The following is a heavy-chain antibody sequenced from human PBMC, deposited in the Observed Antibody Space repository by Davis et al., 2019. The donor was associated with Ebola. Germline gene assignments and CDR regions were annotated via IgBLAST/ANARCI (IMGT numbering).Heavy chain of an antibody. CDR1: GFTFSSYA. J-gene: IGHJ6*02. D-gene: IGHD5-24*01. V-gene: IGHV3-23*01. CDR2: IGGSDGST. CDR3: VKDPSRDYYYYYGMDV. Sequence: PGGSLRLSCAASGFTFSSYAMSWVRQAPGKGLEWVSAIGGSDGSTYYADSVKGRFTISRDNSKNTLYLQMSSLRAEDTAVYYCVKDPSRDYYYYYGMDVWGQGTTVTVSS.